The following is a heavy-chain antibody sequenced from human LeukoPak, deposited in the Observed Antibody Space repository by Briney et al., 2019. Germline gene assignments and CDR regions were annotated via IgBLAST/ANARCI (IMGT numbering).Heavy chain of an antibody. CDR2: IIPIFGTA. Sequence: SVKVSCKASGGTFSSYAINWVRQAPGQGLEWMGGIIPIFGTANYAQKFQGRVTITADESTSTAYMELSSLRSEDTAVYYCARVQWELQNNWFDPWGQGTLVTVSS. D-gene: IGHD1-26*01. V-gene: IGHV1-69*01. CDR1: GGTFSSYA. J-gene: IGHJ5*02. CDR3: ARVQWELQNNWFDP.